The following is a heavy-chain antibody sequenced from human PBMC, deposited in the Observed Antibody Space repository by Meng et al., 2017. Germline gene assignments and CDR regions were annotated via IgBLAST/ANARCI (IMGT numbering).Heavy chain of an antibody. CDR1: GGSISSSSYY. Sequence: SETLSLTCTVSGGSISSSSYYWGWIRQPPGKGLEWIGSIYHSGSTYYNPSLKSRVTISVDTSKNQFSLKLSSVTAADTAVYYCARDRSDQQLVVSDAFDIWGQGTMVTVSS. CDR2: IYHSGST. V-gene: IGHV4-39*07. D-gene: IGHD6-13*01. J-gene: IGHJ3*02. CDR3: ARDRSDQQLVVSDAFDI.